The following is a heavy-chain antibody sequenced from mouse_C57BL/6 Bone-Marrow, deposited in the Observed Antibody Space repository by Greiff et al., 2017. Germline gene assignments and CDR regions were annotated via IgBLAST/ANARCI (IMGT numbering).Heavy chain of an antibody. CDR3: ARGDYGRSYWYFDV. V-gene: IGHV1-76*01. D-gene: IGHD1-1*01. J-gene: IGHJ1*03. Sequence: QVQLQQSGAELVRPGASVKLSCKASGYTFTDYYINWVKQRPGQGLEWIARIYPGSGNTYYNEKFKGKATLTAEKSSRTAYMQLSSLTSEDSAVYFCARGDYGRSYWYFDVWGTGTTVTVSS. CDR1: GYTFTDYY. CDR2: IYPGSGNT.